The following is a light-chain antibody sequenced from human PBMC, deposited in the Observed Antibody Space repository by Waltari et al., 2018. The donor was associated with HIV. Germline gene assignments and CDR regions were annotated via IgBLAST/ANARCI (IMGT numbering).Light chain of an antibody. V-gene: IGLV2-8*01. CDR1: SSDVGGYDY. CDR2: EVS. Sequence: QSALTQPPSASGSPAQSVTISCCGTSSDVGGYDYLSWYQQHPGKAPKLMIYEVSKRPSGVPDRFSGSKSGNTASLTVSGLQAEDEADYYCSSHAGSNNYVFGTGTKVTVL. CDR3: SSHAGSNNYV. J-gene: IGLJ1*01.